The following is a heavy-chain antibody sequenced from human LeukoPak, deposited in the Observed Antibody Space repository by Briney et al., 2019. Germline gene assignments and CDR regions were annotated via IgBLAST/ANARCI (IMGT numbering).Heavy chain of an antibody. D-gene: IGHD4-17*01. Sequence: SVKASCKASGGTFSSYAISWVRQAPGQGLEWMGGIIPIFGTANYAQKFQGRVTITADESTSTAYMELSSLRSEDTAVYYCARVGTVTTSWFDPWGQGTLVTVSS. CDR2: IIPIFGTA. J-gene: IGHJ5*02. CDR1: GGTFSSYA. CDR3: ARVGTVTTSWFDP. V-gene: IGHV1-69*01.